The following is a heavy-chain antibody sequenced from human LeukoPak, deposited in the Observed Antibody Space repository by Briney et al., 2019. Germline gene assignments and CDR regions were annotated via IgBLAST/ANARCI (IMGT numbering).Heavy chain of an antibody. V-gene: IGHV4-59*08. J-gene: IGHJ4*02. CDR2: ISNTGRT. CDR1: GGSISNYY. CDR3: ARRRDFLDY. D-gene: IGHD3-3*01. Sequence: SETLSLTCTVPGGSISNYYWSWIRQPPGKGLEWIGYISNTGRTDSSPSLKSRATLSVDTSKNQVSLKLDSATAADTAVYYCARRRDFLDYWGQGTLVTVSS.